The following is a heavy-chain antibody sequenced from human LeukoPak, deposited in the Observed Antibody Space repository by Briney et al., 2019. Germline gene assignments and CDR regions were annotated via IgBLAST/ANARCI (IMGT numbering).Heavy chain of an antibody. J-gene: IGHJ6*03. Sequence: SETLSLTCTVSGGSISSGSYYWSWIRQPAGKGLEWIGRMYTSGSTNYNPSLKSRVTISVDTSKNQFSLKLSPVTAADTAVYYCARGESSSSPLYYYYYYMDVWGKGTTVTVSS. CDR2: MYTSGST. CDR1: GGSISSGSYY. V-gene: IGHV4-61*02. CDR3: ARGESSSSPLYYYYYYMDV. D-gene: IGHD6-6*01.